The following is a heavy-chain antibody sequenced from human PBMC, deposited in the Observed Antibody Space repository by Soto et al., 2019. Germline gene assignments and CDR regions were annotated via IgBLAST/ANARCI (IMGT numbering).Heavy chain of an antibody. CDR1: GGTFSSYA. D-gene: IGHD3-10*01. CDR3: ARGTFTMVRGVIIARATYYYYYGMDV. V-gene: IGHV1-69*13. J-gene: IGHJ6*02. CDR2: IIPIFGTA. Sequence: GASVKVSCKASGGTFSSYAISWVRQAPGQGLEWMGGIIPIFGTAYYAQKFQGRVTITADESTSTAYMELSSLRSEDTAVYYCARGTFTMVRGVIIARATYYYYYGMDVWGQGTTVTVSS.